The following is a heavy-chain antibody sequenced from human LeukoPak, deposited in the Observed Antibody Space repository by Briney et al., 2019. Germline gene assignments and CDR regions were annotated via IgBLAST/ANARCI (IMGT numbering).Heavy chain of an antibody. D-gene: IGHD2-21*02. CDR3: ARVTARLGWFDP. CDR1: GGSISSTSYY. J-gene: IGHJ5*02. V-gene: IGHV4-39*07. CDR2: IYYSGNT. Sequence: SETLSLTCTVSGGSISSTSYYWGWIRQPPGKGLEWIGSIYYSGNTYYNPSLKSRVTISVDTSKNQFSLKLSSVTAADTAVYYCARVTARLGWFDPWGQGTLVTVSS.